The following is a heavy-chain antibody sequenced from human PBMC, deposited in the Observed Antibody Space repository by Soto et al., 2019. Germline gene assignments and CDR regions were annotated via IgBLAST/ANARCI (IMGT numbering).Heavy chain of an antibody. J-gene: IGHJ6*02. D-gene: IGHD6-13*01. V-gene: IGHV1-2*02. Sequence: ASVKVSGKASGYTFTGYYMHWVRQAPGQGLEWMGWINPNSGGTNYAQKFQGRVTMTRDTSISTAYMELSRLRSDDTAVYYCARVYSSSWDPNYYYYGMDVWGQGTTVSVSS. CDR3: ARVYSSSWDPNYYYYGMDV. CDR1: GYTFTGYY. CDR2: INPNSGGT.